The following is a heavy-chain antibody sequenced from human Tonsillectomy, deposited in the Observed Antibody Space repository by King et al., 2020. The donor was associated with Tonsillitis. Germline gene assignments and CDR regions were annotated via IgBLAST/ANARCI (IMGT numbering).Heavy chain of an antibody. CDR2: ISGSGGRI. V-gene: IGHV3-23*04. D-gene: IGHD1-26*01. CDR1: GFTFSSYA. J-gene: IGHJ6*03. CDR3: AKYSGSYYVFNYYMDV. Sequence: VQLVKSGGGLVQPGGSLRLSGAASGFTFSSYAMSWVGQAPGKGLEWVSVISGSGGRIHYADSVKGRFTISRDNSKNTLYLQMNSLRAEDTAVYYCAKYSGSYYVFNYYMDVWGKGTTVTVSS.